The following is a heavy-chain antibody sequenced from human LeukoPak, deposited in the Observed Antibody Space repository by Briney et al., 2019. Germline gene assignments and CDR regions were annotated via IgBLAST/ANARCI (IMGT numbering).Heavy chain of an antibody. Sequence: SVKVSCKASGGTFSSYAISWVRQAPGQGLEWMGRIIPILGIANYAQKFQGRVTITADKSTSSAYMELSSLRSEDTAVYYCARWDYGDYFFDYWGQGTLVTVSS. V-gene: IGHV1-69*04. CDR3: ARWDYGDYFFDY. D-gene: IGHD4-17*01. CDR2: IIPILGIA. CDR1: GGTFSSYA. J-gene: IGHJ4*02.